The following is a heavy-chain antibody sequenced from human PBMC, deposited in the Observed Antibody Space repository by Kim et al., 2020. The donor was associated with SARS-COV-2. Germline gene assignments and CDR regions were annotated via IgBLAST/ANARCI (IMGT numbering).Heavy chain of an antibody. CDR3: ALFGYSYGPHADWYYYYGMDV. D-gene: IGHD5-18*01. V-gene: IGHV1-8*01. CDR2: MNPNSGNT. CDR1: GYTFTSYD. Sequence: ASVKVSCKASGYTFTSYDINWVRQATGQGLEWMGWMNPNSGNTGYAQKFQGRVTMTRNTSISTAYMELSSLRSEDTAVYYCALFGYSYGPHADWYYYYGMDVWGQGTTVTVSS. J-gene: IGHJ6*02.